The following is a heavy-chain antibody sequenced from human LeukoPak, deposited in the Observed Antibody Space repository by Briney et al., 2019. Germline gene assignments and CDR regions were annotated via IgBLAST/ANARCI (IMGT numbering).Heavy chain of an antibody. J-gene: IGHJ6*02. CDR3: AREYFYGMDV. CDR2: SRTKGDGYST. CDR1: RFTFSDCY. V-gene: IGHV3-72*01. Sequence: GGSLRLSCAASRFTFSDCYMDWVRQAPGKGLEWVGLSRTKGDGYSTEYAASVKGRFSISRDESKNSVYLQMNSLKAEDTAVYFCAREYFYGMDVWGQGTTVTVSS.